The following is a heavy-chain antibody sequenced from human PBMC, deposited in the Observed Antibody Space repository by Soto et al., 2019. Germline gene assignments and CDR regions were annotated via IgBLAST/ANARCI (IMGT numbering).Heavy chain of an antibody. CDR1: GGSISSNSHF. V-gene: IGHV4-39*07. CDR2: IFYSGST. D-gene: IGHD3-22*01. CDR3: ARVNYYDSIDY. J-gene: IGHJ4*02. Sequence: SETLSLTCIVSGGSISSNSHFWGWIRQPPGKGLEWIGSIFYSGSTYYNPSLKSRVTISVDTSKNQFSLKLSSVTAADTAVYYCARVNYYDSIDYWGQGTLVTVSS.